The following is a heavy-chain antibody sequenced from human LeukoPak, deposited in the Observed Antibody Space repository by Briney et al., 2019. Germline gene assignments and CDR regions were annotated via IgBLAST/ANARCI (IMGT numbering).Heavy chain of an antibody. J-gene: IGHJ6*03. V-gene: IGHV3-48*03. CDR3: SRRGGVSSGRPLYYHYMDV. CDR1: GFTFSSYE. D-gene: IGHD3-10*01. Sequence: GGSLRLSCAASGFTFSSYEMNWVRQAPGKGLEWVSCISSSGSTIYYADSVKGRFTISRDNAKNSLYLQMNSLRAEDTAVYYWSRRGGVSSGRPLYYHYMDVWGKGTTVTLPS. CDR2: ISSSGSTI.